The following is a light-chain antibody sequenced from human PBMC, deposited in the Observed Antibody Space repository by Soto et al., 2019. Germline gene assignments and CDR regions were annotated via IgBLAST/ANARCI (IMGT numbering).Light chain of an antibody. V-gene: IGKV3-20*01. J-gene: IGKJ3*01. CDR3: QQYGSSPFT. Sequence: EIVLTQSPGTLSLSTVERSTLSVISSQSVSSSYLAWYQQKPGQAPRLLIYGASSRATGIPDRFSGSGSGTDFTLTISRLEPEDFAVYYCQQYGSSPFTFGPGTKVDIK. CDR2: GAS. CDR1: QSVSSSY.